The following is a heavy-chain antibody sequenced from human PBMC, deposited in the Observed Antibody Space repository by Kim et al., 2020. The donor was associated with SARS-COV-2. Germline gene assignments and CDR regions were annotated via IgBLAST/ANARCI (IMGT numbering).Heavy chain of an antibody. J-gene: IGHJ6*02. Sequence: FTISRDNAKNSLYLQMNSLRAEDTAVYYCARDQGCGFSLCRPYYYYGMDVWGQGTTVTVSS. CDR3: ARDQGCGFSLCRPYYYYGMDV. D-gene: IGHD2-2*01. V-gene: IGHV3-11*06.